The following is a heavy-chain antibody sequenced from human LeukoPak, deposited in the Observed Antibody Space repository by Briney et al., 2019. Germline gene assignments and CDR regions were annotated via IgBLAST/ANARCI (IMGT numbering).Heavy chain of an antibody. D-gene: IGHD3-22*01. CDR2: IIPSAGRT. Sequence: GASVKVSCKASGYTFTSYYIHWVRQAPGQGLEWMGIIIPSAGRTNYAQKFRGRVSMTTDMSTSTVYMELSSLRSEDTAVYYCARDKWDYYDSSGYSVFDYWGQGTLVTVSS. CDR1: GYTFTSYY. CDR3: ARDKWDYYDSSGYSVFDY. J-gene: IGHJ4*02. V-gene: IGHV1-46*01.